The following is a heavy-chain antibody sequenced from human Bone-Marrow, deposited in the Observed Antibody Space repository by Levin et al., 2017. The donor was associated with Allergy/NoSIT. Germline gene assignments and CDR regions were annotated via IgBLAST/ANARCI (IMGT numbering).Heavy chain of an antibody. CDR2: ISAYNGNT. V-gene: IGHV1-18*01. D-gene: IGHD3-22*01. CDR1: GYTFTSYG. CDR3: AREGANYYDSSGYWEFDP. Sequence: ASVKVSCKASGYTFTSYGISWVRQAPGQGLEWMGWISAYNGNTNYAQKLQGRVTMTTDTSTSTAYMELRSLRSDDTAVYYCAREGANYYDSSGYWEFDPWGQGTLVTVSS. J-gene: IGHJ5*02.